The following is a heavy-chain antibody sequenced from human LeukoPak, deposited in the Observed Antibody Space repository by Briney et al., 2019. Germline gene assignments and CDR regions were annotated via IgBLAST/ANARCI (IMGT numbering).Heavy chain of an antibody. D-gene: IGHD3-9*01. CDR2: IIPILGIA. V-gene: IGHV1-69*02. Sequence: ASVKVSCKASGGTFSSYTISWVRQAPGQGLEWMGRIIPILGIANYAQKFQGRVTFTADKSTSTAYMELSSLRSEDTAVYYCASMGYDILTGYPTSGYWGQGTLVTVSS. CDR3: ASMGYDILTGYPTSGY. CDR1: GGTFSSYT. J-gene: IGHJ4*02.